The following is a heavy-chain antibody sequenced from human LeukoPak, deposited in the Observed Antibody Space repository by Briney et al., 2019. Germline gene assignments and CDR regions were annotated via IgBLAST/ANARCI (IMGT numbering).Heavy chain of an antibody. CDR1: GYTFTSYG. D-gene: IGHD6-13*01. CDR2: INAYNGNT. J-gene: IGHJ6*04. Sequence: ASVKVSCKASGYTFTSYGISWVRQAPGQGLEWMGWINAYNGNTNYAQKLQGRVTMTTDTSTSTAYMELRSLRSDDTAVYYCARDLWPGIAADYYYYYGMDVWGKGTTVTVSS. V-gene: IGHV1-18*04. CDR3: ARDLWPGIAADYYYYYGMDV.